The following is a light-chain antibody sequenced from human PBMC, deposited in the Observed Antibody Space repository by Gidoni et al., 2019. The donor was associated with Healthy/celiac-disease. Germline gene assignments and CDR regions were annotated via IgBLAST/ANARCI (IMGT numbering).Light chain of an antibody. V-gene: IGLV2-14*01. J-gene: IGLJ2*01. Sequence: QSALTQPASVAGSPGQSNTISCTGTSSDVGGYNYVSWYQQHPGKAPKLMIYEVSNRPSGVSNRFSGSKSGNTASLTISGLQAEDEADYYCISYTSSSTVVFGGGTKLTVL. CDR1: SSDVGGYNY. CDR2: EVS. CDR3: ISYTSSSTVV.